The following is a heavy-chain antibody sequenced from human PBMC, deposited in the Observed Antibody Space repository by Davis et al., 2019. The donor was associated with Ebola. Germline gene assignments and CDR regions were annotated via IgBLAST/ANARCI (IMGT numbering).Heavy chain of an antibody. CDR3: ARGGSGSYHYPIGAFDI. CDR2: IIPILGIA. V-gene: IGHV1-69*10. J-gene: IGHJ3*02. CDR1: GGTFSSYA. D-gene: IGHD1-26*01. Sequence: SVKVSCKASGGTFSSYAISWVRQAPGQGLEWMGGIIPILGIANYAQKFQGRVTITADESTSTAYMELSSLRSEDTAVYYCARGGSGSYHYPIGAFDIWGQGTMVTVSS.